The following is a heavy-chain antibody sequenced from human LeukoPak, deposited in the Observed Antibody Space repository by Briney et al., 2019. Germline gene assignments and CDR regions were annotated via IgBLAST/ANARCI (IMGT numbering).Heavy chain of an antibody. CDR3: ARVESGYYTVTAYWFDF. V-gene: IGHV3-7*03. CDR1: GFNFREYW. Sequence: GGSLRLSCEASGFNFREYWMSWVRQAPGKGLEWVAHINQDASKTHYLDSVKARFTISRDNARNSVYLQMNSLRAEDTAVYFCARVESGYYTVTAYWFDFWGQGNLVAVSS. J-gene: IGHJ4*02. CDR2: INQDASKT. D-gene: IGHD3-3*01.